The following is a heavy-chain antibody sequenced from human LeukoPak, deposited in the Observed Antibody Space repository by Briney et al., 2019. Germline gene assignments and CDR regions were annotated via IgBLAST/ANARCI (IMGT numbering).Heavy chain of an antibody. V-gene: IGHV3-30*02. CDR2: IRYDGSDK. J-gene: IGHJ4*02. Sequence: GGSLRLSCAASGFPFSSYSIHWVRQAPGKGLEWVAFIRYDGSDKYYEDSVKGRFTISRDNSKRTVDLQMTSLRAEDTAVYYCARDFSWACDYWGQGTLVTVSS. CDR3: ARDFSWACDY. CDR1: GFPFSSYS. D-gene: IGHD3-3*01.